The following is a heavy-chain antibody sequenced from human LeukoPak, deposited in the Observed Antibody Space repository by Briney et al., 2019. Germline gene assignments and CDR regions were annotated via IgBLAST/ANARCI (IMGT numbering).Heavy chain of an antibody. CDR1: GFNFIVYR. Sequence: GGSLRLSCAASGFNFIVYRMNWVRQAPGKGLEWLSYLSPSSTTIYYADSVKGRFTISRDNAKNSLYLQMNSLRDEDTAVYYCATVHCSGGSCYAGSYYGMDVWGQGTTVTVSS. CDR2: LSPSSTTI. CDR3: ATVHCSGGSCYAGSYYGMDV. J-gene: IGHJ6*02. D-gene: IGHD2-15*01. V-gene: IGHV3-48*02.